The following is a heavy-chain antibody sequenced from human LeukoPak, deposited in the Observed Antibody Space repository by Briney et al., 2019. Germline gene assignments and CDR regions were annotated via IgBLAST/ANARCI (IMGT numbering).Heavy chain of an antibody. J-gene: IGHJ4*02. V-gene: IGHV1-69*13. CDR1: GGTFSSYA. Sequence: ASVKVSCKASGGTFSSYAISWVRQAPGQGLEWMGGIIPIFGTANYAQKFQGRVTITADESTSTAYMELSSLRSEDTAMYYCAIKTQYSNYDILTGELDYWGQGTLVTVSS. CDR3: AIKTQYSNYDILTGELDY. D-gene: IGHD3-9*01. CDR2: IIPIFGTA.